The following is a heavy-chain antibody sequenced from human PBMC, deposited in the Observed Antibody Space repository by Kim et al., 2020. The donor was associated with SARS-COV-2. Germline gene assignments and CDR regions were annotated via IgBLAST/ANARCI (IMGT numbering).Heavy chain of an antibody. V-gene: IGHV4-59*08. D-gene: IGHD6-13*01. J-gene: IGHJ4*02. CDR3: ARQGRGIADDYFDY. Sequence: PPPKSRLTKSVDTSKNQFSLKLSYVTAADTAVYYCARQGRGIADDYFDYWGQGTLVTVSS.